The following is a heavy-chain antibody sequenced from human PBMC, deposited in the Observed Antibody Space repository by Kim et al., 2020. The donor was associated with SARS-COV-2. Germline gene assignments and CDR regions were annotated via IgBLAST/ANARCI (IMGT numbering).Heavy chain of an antibody. V-gene: IGHV3-49*02. CDR3: TRRDSICNGGSCLIDY. D-gene: IGHD2-15*01. Sequence: SVKCRFTISRDDSKSMAYLQMNSLKTEDTAVYYCTRRDSICNGGSCLIDYWGQGTLVTVSS. J-gene: IGHJ4*02.